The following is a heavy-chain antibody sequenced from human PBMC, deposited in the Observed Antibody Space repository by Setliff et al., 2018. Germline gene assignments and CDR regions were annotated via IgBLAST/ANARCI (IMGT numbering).Heavy chain of an antibody. CDR1: GYTFTSYG. V-gene: IGHV1-8*01. D-gene: IGHD5-12*01. Sequence: ASVKVSCKASGYTFTSYGFSWVRQAPGQGLEWMGWMNPNSGNTGYAQKFQGRVTMTRDTSISTAYMELSRLRSDDTVVYYCATGGFSGYDLDYWGQGTLVTVSS. J-gene: IGHJ4*02. CDR3: ATGGFSGYDLDY. CDR2: MNPNSGNT.